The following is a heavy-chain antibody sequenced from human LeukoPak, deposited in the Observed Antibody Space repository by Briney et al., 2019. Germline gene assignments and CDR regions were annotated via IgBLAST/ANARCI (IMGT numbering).Heavy chain of an antibody. CDR1: GFTFSSYS. Sequence: PGGSLRLSCAASGFTFSSYSMNWVRQAPGKGLEWVSSISSSSSYIYYADSVKGRFTISRDNAKNSLYLQMNSLRAEDTAVYYCARVSGSGRHILTGYSTPDYWGQGTLVTVSS. V-gene: IGHV3-21*01. CDR3: ARVSGSGRHILTGYSTPDY. CDR2: ISSSSSYI. D-gene: IGHD3-9*01. J-gene: IGHJ4*02.